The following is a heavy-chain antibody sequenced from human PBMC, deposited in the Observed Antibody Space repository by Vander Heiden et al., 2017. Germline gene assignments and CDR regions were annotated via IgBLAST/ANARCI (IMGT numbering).Heavy chain of an antibody. CDR1: GFTLSDHH. V-gene: IGHV3-72*01. CDR2: TRNKAKSYTT. Sequence: EVQLVQSGACLVQPGGSLTLSCATPGFTLSDHHMDWVRQAPGKGLGWVGRTRNKAKSYTTEYAASVKGRFSISRDDSKNSVHLQMSSLKAEDTAVYYCVRDSSRSNQSAFDIWGQGTMVTVSS. D-gene: IGHD2-15*01. CDR3: VRDSSRSNQSAFDI. J-gene: IGHJ3*02.